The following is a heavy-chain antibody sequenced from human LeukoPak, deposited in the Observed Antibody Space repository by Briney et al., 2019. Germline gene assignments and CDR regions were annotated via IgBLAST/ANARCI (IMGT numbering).Heavy chain of an antibody. J-gene: IGHJ4*02. CDR3: AKHYGSGTYHNYLDH. CDR2: ISSNGGGT. CDR1: GFTFSSYA. V-gene: IGHV3-23*01. D-gene: IGHD3-10*01. Sequence: PAESLTLSCAASGFTFSSYAMSWVRRAPGKGLEWVSAISSNGGGTFYGDSVEGQFTIPRDNSQNTMYLQMHSLRAEDPAIYYCAKHYGSGTYHNYLDHWGQGTLVTVSS.